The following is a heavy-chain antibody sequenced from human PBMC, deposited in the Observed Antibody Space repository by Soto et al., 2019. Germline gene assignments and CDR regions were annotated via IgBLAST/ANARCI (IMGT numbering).Heavy chain of an antibody. CDR3: VRGEAV. V-gene: IGHV1-2*02. D-gene: IGHD1-26*01. J-gene: IGHJ4*02. Sequence: ASVKVSCKASGYTFTGYYMHWVREAAGQGLEWMGGINTNNGGTIYAPKVQGRVTMTRDTSISTAYMEMSSLRSDDTAVYYCVRGEAVWGQGTLVTVSS. CDR1: GYTFTGYY. CDR2: INTNNGGT.